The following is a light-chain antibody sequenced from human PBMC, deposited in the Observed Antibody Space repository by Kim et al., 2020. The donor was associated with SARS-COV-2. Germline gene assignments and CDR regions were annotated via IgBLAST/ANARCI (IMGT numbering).Light chain of an antibody. CDR3: QKYNGAPWT. Sequence: DIQMTQSPSSLSASVGDRVTITCRASQGISKDLAWYQQKPGNAPKLLIFAASALQSGVPTRFSGSGSGTDFTLTISSLQPEDVATYYCQKYNGAPWTFCQGTKVDIK. V-gene: IGKV1-27*01. CDR2: AAS. CDR1: QGISKD. J-gene: IGKJ1*01.